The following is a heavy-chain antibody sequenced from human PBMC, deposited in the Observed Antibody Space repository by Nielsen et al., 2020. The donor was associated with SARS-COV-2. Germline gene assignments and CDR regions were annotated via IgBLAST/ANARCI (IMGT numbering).Heavy chain of an antibody. D-gene: IGHD6-13*01. J-gene: IGHJ4*02. CDR1: GYTFTSYG. Sequence: ASVKVSCKASGYTFTSYGINWVRQATGQGPEWMGWMNPNSGNRGYAQKFQGRVTMTRDTSISTAYMELSSLTSEDTAVYYCARDRGGAAAGTDYWGQGTLVTVSS. CDR2: MNPNSGNR. V-gene: IGHV1-8*02. CDR3: ARDRGGAAAGTDY.